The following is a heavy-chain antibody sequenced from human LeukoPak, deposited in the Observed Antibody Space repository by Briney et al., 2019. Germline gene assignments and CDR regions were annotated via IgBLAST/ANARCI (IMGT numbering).Heavy chain of an antibody. D-gene: IGHD2-15*01. CDR2: ISGSGGST. V-gene: IGHV3-23*01. J-gene: IGHJ4*02. CDR3: AKDSAVVVAATLDD. Sequence: GGSLRLSCAASGFTFSSYAMSWVRQAPGKGLEWVSAISGSGGSTYYADSVKGWFTISRDNSKNTLYLQMNSLRAEDTAVYYCAKDSAVVVAATLDDWGQGTLVTVSS. CDR1: GFTFSSYA.